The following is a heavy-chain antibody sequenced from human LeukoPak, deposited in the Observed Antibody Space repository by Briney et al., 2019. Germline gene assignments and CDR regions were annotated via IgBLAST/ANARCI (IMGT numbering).Heavy chain of an antibody. CDR1: GGSISSHY. CDR2: IYYSGST. V-gene: IGHV4-59*11. D-gene: IGHD1-7*01. CDR3: ARQAGTTLPFDY. J-gene: IGHJ4*02. Sequence: SETLSLTCTVSGGSISSHYWSWIRQTPGKGLEWIGYIYYSGSTNYNPSLKSRVTISVDTSKNQFSLKLSSVTAADTAVYYCARQAGTTLPFDYWGQGTLVTVSS.